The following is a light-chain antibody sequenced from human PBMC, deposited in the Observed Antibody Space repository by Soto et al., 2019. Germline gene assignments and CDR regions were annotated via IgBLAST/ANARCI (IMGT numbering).Light chain of an antibody. Sequence: MTQAPATLSVTPGERATLSCRASQSVSSNLAWYQQRPGQAPRLLIYGASSRATGIPARFSGSGSGTEFTLTISSLQSEDFAVYYCEQYSNWPRTFGQGTKVDIK. V-gene: IGKV3-15*01. CDR3: EQYSNWPRT. CDR1: QSVSSN. J-gene: IGKJ1*01. CDR2: GAS.